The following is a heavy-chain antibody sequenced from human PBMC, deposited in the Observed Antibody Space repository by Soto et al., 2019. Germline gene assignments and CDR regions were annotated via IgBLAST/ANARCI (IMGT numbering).Heavy chain of an antibody. J-gene: IGHJ6*02. CDR3: ARGTYYYGSGPLPAGYYYGMDV. CDR1: GGSISSGGYY. Sequence: SETLSLTCTVSGGSISSGGYYWSWIRQHPGKGLEWIGYIYYSGSTYYNPSLKSRVTISVDTSKNQFSLKLSSVTAADTAVYYCARGTYYYGSGPLPAGYYYGMDVWGQGTTVTVSS. D-gene: IGHD3-10*01. CDR2: IYYSGST. V-gene: IGHV4-31*03.